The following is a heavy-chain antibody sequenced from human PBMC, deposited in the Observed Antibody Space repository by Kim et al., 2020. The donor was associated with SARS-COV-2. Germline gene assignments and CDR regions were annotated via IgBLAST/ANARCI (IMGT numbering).Heavy chain of an antibody. Sequence: GGSLRLSCAASGFTFSSYAMSWVRQAPGKWLEWVSAISGSGGSTYYADSVKGRFTISRDNSKNTLYLQMNSLRAEDTAVYYCAKDRWRESSGWYPDAFDIWRQGTMVTVSS. CDR1: GFTFSSYA. CDR2: ISGSGGST. V-gene: IGHV3-23*01. D-gene: IGHD6-19*01. J-gene: IGHJ3*02. CDR3: AKDRWRESSGWYPDAFDI.